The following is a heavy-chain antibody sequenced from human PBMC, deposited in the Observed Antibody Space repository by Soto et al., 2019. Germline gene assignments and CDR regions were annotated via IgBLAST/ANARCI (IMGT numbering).Heavy chain of an antibody. J-gene: IGHJ5*02. D-gene: IGHD4-4*01. V-gene: IGHV4-59*01. Sequence: SETLSLTCTVSGGSISSYYWSWIRQPPGKGLEWIGNIYYSGSTNYNPSLKSRVTISVDTSKNQFSLKLSSVTAADTAVYYCARETTVTPPNGWYNWFDPWGQGTLVTVSS. CDR3: ARETTVTPPNGWYNWFDP. CDR2: IYYSGST. CDR1: GGSISSYY.